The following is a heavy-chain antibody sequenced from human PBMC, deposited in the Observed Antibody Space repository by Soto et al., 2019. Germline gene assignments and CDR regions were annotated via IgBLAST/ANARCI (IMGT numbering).Heavy chain of an antibody. CDR3: ARDVGLDSDDFYAY. J-gene: IGHJ4*02. CDR2: ISWNSGSI. D-gene: IGHD3-9*01. CDR1: GFTFDDYA. V-gene: IGHV3-9*01. Sequence: PGGSLRLSCAASGFTFDDYAMHWVRQAPGKGREWVSGISWNSGSIGYADSVKGRFTISRDNAKNSLYLQMDSLRAEDTAMYFCARDVGLDSDDFYAYWGQGTQVTVSS.